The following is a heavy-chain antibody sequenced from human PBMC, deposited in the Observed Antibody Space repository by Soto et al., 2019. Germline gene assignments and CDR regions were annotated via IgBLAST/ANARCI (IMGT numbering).Heavy chain of an antibody. CDR2: ISKRSTYT. D-gene: IGHD6-19*01. Sequence: QVQLVESGGGLVKPGGSLRLSCAASGFTFSDYYMTWIRQAPGKGLECVSYISKRSTYTNYADSVKGRFTISRDNAKDSLYLQMNNLRAEDTAVYYCARFPEAVAGTVAFFDWSGQGTLVTVSS. J-gene: IGHJ4*02. CDR1: GFTFSDYY. CDR3: ARFPEAVAGTVAFFDW. V-gene: IGHV3-11*06.